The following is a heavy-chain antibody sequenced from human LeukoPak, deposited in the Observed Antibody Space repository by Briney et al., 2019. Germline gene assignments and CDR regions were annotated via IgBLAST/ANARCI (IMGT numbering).Heavy chain of an antibody. CDR3: AKGLGNWGPGDAFDI. CDR2: ISGSGGST. V-gene: IGHV3-23*01. J-gene: IGHJ3*02. CDR1: GFTFSSYA. Sequence: PGGSLRLSCAASGFTFSSYAMSWVRQAPGKGLEWVSGISGSGGSTYYADSVKGRFTISRDNSKNTLYLQLNSLRAEDTAVYYCAKGLGNWGPGDAFDIWGQGTMVTVSS. D-gene: IGHD7-27*01.